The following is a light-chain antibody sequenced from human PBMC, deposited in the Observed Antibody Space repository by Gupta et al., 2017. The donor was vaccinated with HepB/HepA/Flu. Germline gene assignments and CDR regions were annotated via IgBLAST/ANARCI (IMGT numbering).Light chain of an antibody. V-gene: IGKV3-11*01. Sequence: EGVLPQSPEPLSLSPGETATLSCRASEPVSIFLAWYQQRPGQSPRLLIYDASSRGAGVRARFGGSGSGTAFTLTISGLEAVYFSIYYYHRRTTLAFGQGTKVEIK. CDR3: HRRTTLA. CDR1: EPVSIF. CDR2: DAS. J-gene: IGKJ1*01.